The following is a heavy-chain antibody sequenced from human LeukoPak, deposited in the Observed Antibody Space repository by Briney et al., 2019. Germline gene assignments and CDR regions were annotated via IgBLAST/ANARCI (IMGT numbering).Heavy chain of an antibody. CDR3: ARDISGWYVGWFDP. CDR1: GFTFSSYW. Sequence: PGGSLRLSCAASGFTFSSYWMSWVRQAPGKGLEWVANIKQDGSEKYYVDSVKGRFTISRDNAKNSLYLQMNSLRAEDTAVYYCARDISGWYVGWFDPWGQGTLVTVSS. J-gene: IGHJ5*02. V-gene: IGHV3-7*01. D-gene: IGHD6-19*01. CDR2: IKQDGSEK.